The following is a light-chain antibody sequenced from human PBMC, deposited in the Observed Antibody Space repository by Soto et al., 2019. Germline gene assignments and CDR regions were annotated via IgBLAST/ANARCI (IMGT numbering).Light chain of an antibody. CDR1: SSDVGSYNR. CDR2: EVS. J-gene: IGLJ1*01. V-gene: IGLV2-18*02. Sequence: ALTQPPSVSASPGQSVAISCTGTSSDVGSYNRVSWYQQPPGTAPKVMIYEVSNRPSGVPDRFSGSKSGNTASLTISGLQAEDEADYYCSSYTSSSTYVFGTGTKVTVL. CDR3: SSYTSSSTYV.